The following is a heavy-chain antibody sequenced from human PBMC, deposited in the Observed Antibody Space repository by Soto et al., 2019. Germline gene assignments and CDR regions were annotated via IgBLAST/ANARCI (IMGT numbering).Heavy chain of an antibody. D-gene: IGHD5-12*01. J-gene: IGHJ4*02. CDR1: GASISYGGYS. Sequence: QLRLQESGSGVVKTSESLYLTCTVFGASISYGGYSWSWIRQSPGRGLEWIGHITHLENTYFNPSLKSRVSMSIDRTKNHFSLKVTSMTAADKGRYFCVRGGGNDTFEYWGQGILVTVSS. V-gene: IGHV4-30-2*06. CDR2: ITHLENT. CDR3: VRGGGNDTFEY.